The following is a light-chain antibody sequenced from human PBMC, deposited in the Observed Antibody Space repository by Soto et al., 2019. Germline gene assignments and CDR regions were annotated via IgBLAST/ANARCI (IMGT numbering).Light chain of an antibody. CDR1: QSLSKS. CDR3: QQYNNWPPIT. CDR2: GAY. Sequence: TQSPANLSLSPGDSTTLSCRGSQSLSKSLVWYQQKPCQAPRLLIYGAYTRATGIPARFSGSGSGTEFTPTISSLQSEDFAVYYCQQYNNWPPITCGQGTRLEIK. J-gene: IGKJ5*01. V-gene: IGKV3-15*01.